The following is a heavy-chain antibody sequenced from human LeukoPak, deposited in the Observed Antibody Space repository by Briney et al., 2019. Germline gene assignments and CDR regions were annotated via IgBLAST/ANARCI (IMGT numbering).Heavy chain of an antibody. D-gene: IGHD2-15*01. V-gene: IGHV4-61*01. Sequence: SETQSLTCTVSGGSVSNDRYYWSWVRQPPGKGLEWIGYVYHSGSTNYNPSLKSRVTISVDTSKNQFSLKLSSVTAADTAVYYCATYCAGVTCYYAFDVWGQGTMVTVSS. CDR1: GGSVSNDRYY. J-gene: IGHJ3*01. CDR2: VYHSGST. CDR3: ATYCAGVTCYYAFDV.